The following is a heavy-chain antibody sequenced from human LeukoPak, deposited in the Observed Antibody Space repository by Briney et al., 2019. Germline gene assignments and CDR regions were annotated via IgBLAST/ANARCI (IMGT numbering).Heavy chain of an antibody. J-gene: IGHJ3*02. V-gene: IGHV3-30-3*01. CDR2: ISYDGSNK. D-gene: IGHD1-26*01. Sequence: GGSLRLSCAASGITFNSYAMNWVRQAPGKGLEWVAVISYDGSNKYYADSVKGRFTISRDNSKNTLYLQMNSLRAEDTAVYYCAKDLRLGAMAPRKSAFDIWGQGTMVTVSS. CDR3: AKDLRLGAMAPRKSAFDI. CDR1: GITFNSYA.